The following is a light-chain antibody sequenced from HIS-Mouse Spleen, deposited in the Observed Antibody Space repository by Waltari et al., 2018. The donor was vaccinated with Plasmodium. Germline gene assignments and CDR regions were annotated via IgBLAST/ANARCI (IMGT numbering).Light chain of an antibody. Sequence: EIVMTQSPATLSVSTGERATISCRASQSVSSKLAWYQQKPGQAHRLLIYGASTRATGIPARFSGSGSGTEFTLTISSLQSEDFAVYYCQQYNNWSFTFGPGTKVDIK. J-gene: IGKJ3*01. V-gene: IGKV3-15*01. CDR2: GAS. CDR1: QSVSSK. CDR3: QQYNNWSFT.